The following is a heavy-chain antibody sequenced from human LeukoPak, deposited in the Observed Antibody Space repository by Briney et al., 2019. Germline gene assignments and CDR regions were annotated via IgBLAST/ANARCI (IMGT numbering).Heavy chain of an antibody. CDR3: VKRGSVTTMGETYYFDY. V-gene: IGHV3-64D*06. D-gene: IGHD4-17*01. CDR2: IGSKGDST. J-gene: IGHJ4*02. CDR1: GFTFSGYA. Sequence: GGSLGLSCSASGFTFSGYAMHWVRQAPGKGLQYVSLIGSKGDSTFYADSVKGRFTISRDNSKNTLYLQMSSLRAEDTAVYYCVKRGSVTTMGETYYFDYWGQGTLVTVSS.